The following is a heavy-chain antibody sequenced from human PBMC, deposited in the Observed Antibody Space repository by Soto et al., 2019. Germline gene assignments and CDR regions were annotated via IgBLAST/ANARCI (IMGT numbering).Heavy chain of an antibody. CDR2: IKYDGSER. D-gene: IGHD1-1*01. CDR1: GFTFSSSW. Sequence: EVQLVESGGGLGKPGGSLRLSCAASGFTFSSSWMNWVRQAPGKGLEWVANIKYDGSERNYVDSVKRRFNISIDKDKSLMFQQMNSLRDEDTAVYYCARDGKGPFDIWGQGTMVNVSS. V-gene: IGHV3-7*01. CDR3: ARDGKGPFDI. J-gene: IGHJ3*02.